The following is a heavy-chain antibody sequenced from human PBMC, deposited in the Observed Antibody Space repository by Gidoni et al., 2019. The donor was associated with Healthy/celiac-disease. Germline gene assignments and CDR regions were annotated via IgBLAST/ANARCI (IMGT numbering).Heavy chain of an antibody. CDR2: INHSGST. V-gene: IGHV4-34*01. J-gene: IGHJ4*02. Sequence: QVQLQQWGAGLLKPSETLSLTCAVYGGSFSGYYWSWIRQPPGKGLEWIGEINHSGSTNYNPSLKSRVTISVDTSKNQFSLKLSSVTAADTAVYYCARGDGGDGDYYFDYWGQGTLVTVSS. D-gene: IGHD4-17*01. CDR1: GGSFSGYY. CDR3: ARGDGGDGDYYFDY.